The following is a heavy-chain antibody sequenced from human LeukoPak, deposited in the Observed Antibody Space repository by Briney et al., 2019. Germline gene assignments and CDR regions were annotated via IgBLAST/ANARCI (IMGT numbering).Heavy chain of an antibody. J-gene: IGHJ3*01. CDR1: GFTLNDFA. D-gene: IGHD3-16*01. V-gene: IGHV3-23*01. Sequence: GGSLRLSCAASGFTLNDFAMTWVRQAPGKGLEWVSSIGDAGTYYADSAKGRFTISRDNSKNMLYLQLNSLRAGDTAMYYCAKNLGPFDVRGQGTMVTVSS. CDR3: AKNLGPFDV. CDR2: IGDAGT.